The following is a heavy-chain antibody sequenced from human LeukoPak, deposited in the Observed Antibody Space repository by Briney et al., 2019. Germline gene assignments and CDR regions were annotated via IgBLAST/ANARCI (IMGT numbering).Heavy chain of an antibody. J-gene: IGHJ6*02. V-gene: IGHV3-11*06. Sequence: GGSLRLSCAASGFTFSDYYMSWIRQAPGKGLEWVSSISSSSSSIHNLDSVKGRFTISRDNTKNSLLLQMDSLRAEDTAVYYCARDQGSGWGADYYGMDVWGQGTTVTVSS. D-gene: IGHD6-19*01. CDR3: ARDQGSGWGADYYGMDV. CDR2: ISSSSSSI. CDR1: GFTFSDYY.